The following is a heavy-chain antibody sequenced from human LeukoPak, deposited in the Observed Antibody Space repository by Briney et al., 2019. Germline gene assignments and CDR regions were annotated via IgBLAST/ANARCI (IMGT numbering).Heavy chain of an antibody. Sequence: GGSLRLSCAASAFTFSTCSMNWVRQAPGKGLEWVSYISSNSGTIYYADSVKGRFTISRDNAKNSLYLQMNSLRDADTAVYYCVRYGDCSDTSNYSPRINYFDYWGQGTLVTVSS. D-gene: IGHD3-22*01. J-gene: IGHJ4*02. CDR2: ISSNSGTI. CDR1: AFTFSTCS. CDR3: VRYGDCSDTSNYSPRINYFDY. V-gene: IGHV3-48*02.